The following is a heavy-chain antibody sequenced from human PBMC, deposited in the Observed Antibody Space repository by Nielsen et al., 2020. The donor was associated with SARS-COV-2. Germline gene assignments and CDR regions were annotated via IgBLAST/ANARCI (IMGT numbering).Heavy chain of an antibody. CDR1: GFTFSSYG. CDR3: ARALDWYFDL. CDR2: ISYDGSNK. J-gene: IGHJ2*01. Sequence: GESLKISCAASGFTFSSYGMHWVRQAPGKGLEWVAVISYDGSNKYYADSVKGRFTISRDNSKNTLYLQMNSLRAEDTAVYYCARALDWYFDLWCRGTLVTVSS. V-gene: IGHV3-30*03.